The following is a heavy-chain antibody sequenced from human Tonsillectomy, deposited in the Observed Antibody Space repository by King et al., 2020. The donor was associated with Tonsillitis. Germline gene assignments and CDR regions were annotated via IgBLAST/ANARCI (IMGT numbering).Heavy chain of an antibody. J-gene: IGHJ3*01. Sequence: VQLVESGGGLVQPGGSLRLSCAASGFIFTDFWMHWVRQVPGKGLGWVSGINGDGRDTFYADSVKGRFTISKDNAKNILYLHMNSLTAEDAAVYYCSTVFDFWGQGTIVTVSP. CDR1: GFIFTDFW. CDR2: INGDGRDT. V-gene: IGHV3-74*01. D-gene: IGHD4-17*01. CDR3: STVFDF.